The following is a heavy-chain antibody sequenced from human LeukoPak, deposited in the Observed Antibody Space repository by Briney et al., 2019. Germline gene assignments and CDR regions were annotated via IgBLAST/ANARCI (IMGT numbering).Heavy chain of an antibody. V-gene: IGHV4-4*02. CDR2: IYHSGST. CDR1: GGSISSSNW. Sequence: SGTLSLTCAVSGGSISSSNWWNWVRQPPGKGLEWIGEIYHSGSTNYNPSLKSRVTISVDKSKNQFSLKLSSVTAADTAVYYCARKNYYGSRSYDYWGQGTLVTVSS. J-gene: IGHJ4*02. D-gene: IGHD3-10*01. CDR3: ARKNYYGSRSYDY.